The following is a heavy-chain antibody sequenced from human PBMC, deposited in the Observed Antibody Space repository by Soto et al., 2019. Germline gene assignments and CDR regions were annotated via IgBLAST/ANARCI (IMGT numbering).Heavy chain of an antibody. V-gene: IGHV4-31*03. D-gene: IGHD3-9*01. Sequence: QVLLQVSGRGLVKPSQTLSLTCTVSGGSIRNDNFYWSYLRQRPGKGLEWIGYISYSGYTYYHPSLKSRVIISVDASNNQFSLILNSVTAADTAVYYCARDFEGTVTGRGAFGICGRGTLVTVSS. CDR2: ISYSGYT. CDR3: ARDFEGTVTGRGAFGI. CDR1: GGSIRNDNFY. J-gene: IGHJ3*02.